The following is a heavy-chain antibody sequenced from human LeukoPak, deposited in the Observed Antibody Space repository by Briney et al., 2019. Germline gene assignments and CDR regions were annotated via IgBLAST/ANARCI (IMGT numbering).Heavy chain of an antibody. D-gene: IGHD2-21*02. Sequence: SETLSLTCTVSGGSISSYYWSWIRQPPGKGLEWIGYICYSGSTNYNPSLKSRVTISVDTSKNQFSLKLSSVTAADTAVYYCALSTYCGGDCYSYYFDYWGQGTLVTVSS. V-gene: IGHV4-59*01. CDR3: ALSTYCGGDCYSYYFDY. CDR2: ICYSGST. J-gene: IGHJ4*02. CDR1: GGSISSYY.